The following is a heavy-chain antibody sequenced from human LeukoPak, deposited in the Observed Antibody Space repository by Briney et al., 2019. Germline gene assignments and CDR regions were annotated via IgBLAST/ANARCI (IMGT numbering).Heavy chain of an antibody. CDR2: ISSSSSTI. J-gene: IGHJ6*02. V-gene: IGHV3-48*01. CDR3: ARDRDSNYYYYYGMDV. D-gene: IGHD4-11*01. Sequence: GGSLGLSCAASGFTFSSYSMNWVRQAPGKGLEWVSYISSSSSTIYYADSVKGRFTISRDNAKNSLYLQMNSLRAEDTAVYYCARDRDSNYYYYYGMDVWGQGTTVTVSS. CDR1: GFTFSSYS.